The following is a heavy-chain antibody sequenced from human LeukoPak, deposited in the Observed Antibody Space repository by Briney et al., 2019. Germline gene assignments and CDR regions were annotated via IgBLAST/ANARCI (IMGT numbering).Heavy chain of an antibody. D-gene: IGHD6-19*01. J-gene: IGHJ4*02. V-gene: IGHV3-15*01. CDR1: GFTFSNAW. Sequence: GGSLRLSCAAPGFTFSNAWMNWVRQAPGKGLEWVGRIKSKAAGGTTDYAAPVKGRFTISRDDSKDTLYLQMNSLRAEDTAVYYCARDVGSGYSSGWPLYWGQGTLVTVSS. CDR2: IKSKAAGGTT. CDR3: ARDVGSGYSSGWPLY.